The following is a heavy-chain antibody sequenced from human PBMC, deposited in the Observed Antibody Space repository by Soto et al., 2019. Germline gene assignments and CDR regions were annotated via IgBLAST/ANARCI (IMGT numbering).Heavy chain of an antibody. V-gene: IGHV3-23*01. CDR2: ISGSGGST. J-gene: IGHJ6*03. CDR3: ANLGLGYCSGGSCYSQQPNIFPMDV. Sequence: GGSLRLSCAASGFTFSSYAMSWVRQAPGKGLEWVSAISGSGGSTYYADSVKGRFTISRDNSKNTLYLQMNSLRAEDTAVYYCANLGLGYCSGGSCYSQQPNIFPMDVWGKGTTVTVSS. D-gene: IGHD2-15*01. CDR1: GFTFSSYA.